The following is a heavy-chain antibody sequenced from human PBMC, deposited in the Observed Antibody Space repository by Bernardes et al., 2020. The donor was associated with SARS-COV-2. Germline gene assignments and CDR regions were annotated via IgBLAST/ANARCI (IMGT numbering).Heavy chain of an antibody. CDR3: ARGGRTSGSYYND. CDR1: GGSFSGYY. D-gene: IGHD1-26*01. Sequence: SETLSLTCAVYGGSFSGYYRSWIRQPPGKGLEWIGEIENSGRISYNSSLKGRVTISLDTSKNQFSLKLNSVTAADTAVYYCARGGRTSGSYYNDWGQGTLVTVSS. CDR2: IENSGRI. V-gene: IGHV4-34*01. J-gene: IGHJ4*02.